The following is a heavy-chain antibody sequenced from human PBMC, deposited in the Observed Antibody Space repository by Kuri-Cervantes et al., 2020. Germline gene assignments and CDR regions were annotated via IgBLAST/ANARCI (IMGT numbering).Heavy chain of an antibody. CDR3: ARVAGRITIFGVVIEGGAFDI. J-gene: IGHJ3*02. CDR1: GGTFSSYA. Sequence: SVKVSCKASGGTFSSYAISWVRQAPGQGLEWMGGIIPIFGTANYAQKFQGRVTITADESTSTAYMELSSLRSEDTAVYYCARVAGRITIFGVVIEGGAFDIWGQGTRVTSSS. CDR2: IIPIFGTA. V-gene: IGHV1-69*13. D-gene: IGHD3-3*01.